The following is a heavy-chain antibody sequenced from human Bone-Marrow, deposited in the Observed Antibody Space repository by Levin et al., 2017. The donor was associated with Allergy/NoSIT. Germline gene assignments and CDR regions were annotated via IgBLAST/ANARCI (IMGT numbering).Heavy chain of an antibody. V-gene: IGHV3-21*01. CDR2: ISSGGHDI. CDR3: AKDRSHGILRNYGMDV. D-gene: IGHD3-9*01. CDR1: GFTFRTFV. J-gene: IGHJ6*02. Sequence: GESLKISCAASGFTFRTFVVNWVRQAPGKGLEWVSSISSGGHDIYYADSLKGRFTISRDNAKNSLYLHMDSLRTDDTGVYYCAKDRSHGILRNYGMDVWGQGTTVTVSS.